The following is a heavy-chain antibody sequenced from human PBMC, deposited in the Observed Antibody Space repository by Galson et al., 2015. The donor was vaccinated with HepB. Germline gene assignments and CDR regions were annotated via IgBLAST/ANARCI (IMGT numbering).Heavy chain of an antibody. J-gene: IGHJ6*02. V-gene: IGHV2-70*01. CDR2: IDWDDDK. Sequence: PALVKPTQTLTLTCTFSGFSLSTSGMCVSWIRQPPGKALEWLALIDWDDDKYYSTSLKTRLTISKDTSKNQVVLTMTNVDPVDTATYYCARIRLYCTNGVCYGYYGMDVWGQGTTVTVSS. D-gene: IGHD2-8*01. CDR3: ARIRLYCTNGVCYGYYGMDV. CDR1: GFSLSTSGMC.